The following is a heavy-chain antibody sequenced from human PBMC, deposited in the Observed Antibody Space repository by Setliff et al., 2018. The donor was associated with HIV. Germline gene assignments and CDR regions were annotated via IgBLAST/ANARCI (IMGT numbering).Heavy chain of an antibody. CDR3: AKDDPLFDY. Sequence: GGSLRLSCAASGFSFSRCGMHWVRQAPGKGLEWVTFIRYDGSDKYHADSVKGRFTISRDNSKNTLYLQMNNLRAEDAAVYYCAKDDPLFDYWGQGALVTVSS. V-gene: IGHV3-30*02. CDR1: GFSFSRCG. J-gene: IGHJ4*02. CDR2: IRYDGSDK.